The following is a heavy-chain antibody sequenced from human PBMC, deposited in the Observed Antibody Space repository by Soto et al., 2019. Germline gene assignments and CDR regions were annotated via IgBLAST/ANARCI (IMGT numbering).Heavy chain of an antibody. Sequence: GGSLRLSCEASGFTFGSYEMNWVRQAPGKGLEWVSHTSGSGSTIYYADFLKGRFTIYRDNSKNTLYLQMNSLRAEDTAVYYCAKAPGRYYDSSGHPPDYWGQGTLVTVSS. CDR2: TSGSGSTI. J-gene: IGHJ4*02. CDR3: AKAPGRYYDSSGHPPDY. D-gene: IGHD3-22*01. CDR1: GFTFGSYE. V-gene: IGHV3-48*03.